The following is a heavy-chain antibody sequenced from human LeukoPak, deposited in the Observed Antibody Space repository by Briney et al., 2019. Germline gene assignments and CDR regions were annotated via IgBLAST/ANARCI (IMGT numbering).Heavy chain of an antibody. J-gene: IGHJ4*02. CDR3: ARVRRYCTNGVCYLYSFDY. CDR1: GYTFTSYY. CDR2: INPSGGST. V-gene: IGHV1-46*03. Sequence: ASVKVSCKASGYTFTSYYMHWVRQAPGQGLEWMGIINPSGGSTSYAQKFQGRVTMTSDTSTGTVYMERSSLRSEDTAVYYCARVRRYCTNGVCYLYSFDYWGQGTLVTVSS. D-gene: IGHD2-8*01.